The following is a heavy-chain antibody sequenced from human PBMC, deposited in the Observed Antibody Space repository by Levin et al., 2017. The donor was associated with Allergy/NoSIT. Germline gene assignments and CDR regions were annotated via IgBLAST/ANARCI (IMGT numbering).Heavy chain of an antibody. CDR1: GGSISSADYY. J-gene: IGHJ6*03. CDR3: GRFRGLDDILTGYHYHTDL. D-gene: IGHD3-9*01. V-gene: IGHV4-31*03. Sequence: SETLSLTCTVSGGSISSADYYWSWIRQHPGKGLEWIGYIYYSGTTFHNPSLKSRVTISVDTSKNQFSLRLSSLTAADTAVYFCGRFRGLDDILTGYHYHTDLWGKGTTVTVSS. CDR2: IYYSGTT.